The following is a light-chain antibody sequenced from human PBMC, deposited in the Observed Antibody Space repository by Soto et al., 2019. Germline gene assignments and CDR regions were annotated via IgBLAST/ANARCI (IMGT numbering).Light chain of an antibody. Sequence: EIRMTQSPSSLSAYVGDRGNIXCRASQSITTGLDWYQQKPGKAPKLLIYDSSSLESVGPSRFSGSGSGTEFTRTISSLQPEDFATYYGQQYNSYSGTFGQGTKVDI. CDR2: DSS. V-gene: IGKV1-5*01. J-gene: IGKJ1*01. CDR3: QQYNSYSGT. CDR1: QSITTG.